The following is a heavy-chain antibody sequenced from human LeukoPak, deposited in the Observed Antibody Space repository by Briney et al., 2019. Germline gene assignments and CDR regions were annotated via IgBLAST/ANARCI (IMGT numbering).Heavy chain of an antibody. Sequence: GASVKVSCKASGGTFSSYAISWVRQAPGQGLEWMGGIIPIFGTANYAQKFQGRVTITGDESTSTAYMELSSLRSEDTAVYYCACGGDIVVPGYWGQGTLVTVSS. D-gene: IGHD2-2*01. CDR1: GGTFSSYA. CDR2: IIPIFGTA. V-gene: IGHV1-69*01. CDR3: ACGGDIVVPGY. J-gene: IGHJ4*02.